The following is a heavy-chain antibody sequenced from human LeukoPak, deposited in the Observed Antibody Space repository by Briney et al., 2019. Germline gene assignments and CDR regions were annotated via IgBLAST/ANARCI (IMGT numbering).Heavy chain of an antibody. CDR2: IYYSGST. CDR1: GGSISSYY. CDR3: ARVFRDDSSGYPDY. Sequence: SETLSLTCTVSGGSISSYYWGWIRQPPGKGLEWIGYIYYSGSTNYNPSLKSRVTISVDTSKNQFSLKLSSVTAADTAVYYCARVFRDDSSGYPDYWGQGTLVTVSS. V-gene: IGHV4-59*01. D-gene: IGHD3-22*01. J-gene: IGHJ4*02.